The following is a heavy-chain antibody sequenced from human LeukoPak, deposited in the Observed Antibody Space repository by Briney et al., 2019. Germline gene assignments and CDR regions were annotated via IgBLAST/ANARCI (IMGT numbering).Heavy chain of an antibody. CDR2: LSYDGTTI. CDR3: ASGWIDAFDI. J-gene: IGHJ3*02. V-gene: IGHV3-30*04. Sequence: PGGSLRLSCTASGFIFSNYAMHWVRQAPGKGLEWVALLSYDGTTIYYADSVKGRFTISRDNAKNSLYLQMNSLRAEDTAVYYCASGWIDAFDIWGQGTMVTVSS. CDR1: GFIFSNYA. D-gene: IGHD6-19*01.